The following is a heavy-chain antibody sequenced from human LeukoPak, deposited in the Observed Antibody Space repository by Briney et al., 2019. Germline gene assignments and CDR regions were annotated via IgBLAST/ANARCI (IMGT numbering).Heavy chain of an antibody. CDR1: GFTFGRYG. Sequence: GGSLRLSCAASGFTFGRYGMQWVRQAPGKGLEWVAVISYDGKNKYYADSVKGRFTISRDNSKNTLYLQMSSLRAEDTAIYYCASHWAQQVVSDYWGQGTLVTVSS. CDR2: ISYDGKNK. CDR3: ASHWAQQVVSDY. D-gene: IGHD6-13*01. V-gene: IGHV3-30*03. J-gene: IGHJ4*02.